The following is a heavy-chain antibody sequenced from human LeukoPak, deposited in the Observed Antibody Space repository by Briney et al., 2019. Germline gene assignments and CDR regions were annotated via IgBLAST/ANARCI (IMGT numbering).Heavy chain of an antibody. CDR3: ARGRPYNVGLPPWFDP. V-gene: IGHV4-59*01. J-gene: IGHJ5*02. CDR1: GGSISSFY. D-gene: IGHD1-14*01. Sequence: SETLSLTCTVSGGSISSFYWSWIRQPPGKGLEWIGYIYYTGSTNYNSSLKSRVTISVDTSKNQFSLNLSSVTAADTAMYYCARGRPYNVGLPPWFDPWGQGTLVTVSS. CDR2: IYYTGST.